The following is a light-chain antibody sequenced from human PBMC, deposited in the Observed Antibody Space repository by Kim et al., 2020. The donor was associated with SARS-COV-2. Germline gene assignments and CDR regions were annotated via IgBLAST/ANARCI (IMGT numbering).Light chain of an antibody. CDR2: INSDGSH. CDR1: SGYSSYA. CDR3: QTWGTGIRV. Sequence: ALVKLTCTLSSGYSSYAIAWQQQQPEKGPRYLMKINSDGSHAKGDGIPTRFAGSSAEAERYLTVASRQSEDEADYYCQTWGTGIRVFGGGTQLTVL. V-gene: IGLV4-69*01. J-gene: IGLJ3*02.